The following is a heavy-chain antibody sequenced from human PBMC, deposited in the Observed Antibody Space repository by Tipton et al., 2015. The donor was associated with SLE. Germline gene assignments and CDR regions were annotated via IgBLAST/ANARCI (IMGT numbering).Heavy chain of an antibody. CDR2: IGTAGDT. J-gene: IGHJ6*02. Sequence: SLRLSCAASGFTFSSYDMHWVRQATGKGLEWVSAIGTAGDTYYPGSVKGRFTISRDNAKNSLYLQMNSLRAEDTAVYYCARVRIAVAEDYYYGMDVWGQGTTVTVSS. D-gene: IGHD6-19*01. CDR3: ARVRIAVAEDYYYGMDV. V-gene: IGHV3-13*04. CDR1: GFTFSSYD.